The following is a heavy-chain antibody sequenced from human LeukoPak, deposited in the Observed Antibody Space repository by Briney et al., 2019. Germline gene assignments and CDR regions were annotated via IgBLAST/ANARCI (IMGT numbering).Heavy chain of an antibody. CDR3: ARDGECSGGSCYSLGFSDY. CDR2: INPNSGGT. J-gene: IGHJ4*02. V-gene: IGHV1-2*02. D-gene: IGHD2-15*01. CDR1: GYTFTGYY. Sequence: ASVKVSCKASGYTFTGYYMHWVRQAPGQGLEWMGWINPNSGGTNYAQKFQGRVTMARDTSISTAYMELSRLRSDDTAVYYCARDGECSGGSCYSLGFSDYWGQGTLVTVSS.